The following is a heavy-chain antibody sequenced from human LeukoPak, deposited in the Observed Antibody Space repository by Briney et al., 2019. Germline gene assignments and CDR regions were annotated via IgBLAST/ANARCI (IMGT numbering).Heavy chain of an antibody. D-gene: IGHD5/OR15-5a*01. Sequence: ASVKVSCKASGYTFTGYAIHWMRQAPGQGLERMGWIIPNTGATNYAQKFQGRVTMTRDTSISTAYMELSSLRSDDTAVYYCARGGSVSDPPFGYWGQGTLVTVSS. CDR3: ARGGSVSDPPFGY. CDR1: GYTFTGYA. V-gene: IGHV1-2*02. J-gene: IGHJ4*02. CDR2: IIPNTGAT.